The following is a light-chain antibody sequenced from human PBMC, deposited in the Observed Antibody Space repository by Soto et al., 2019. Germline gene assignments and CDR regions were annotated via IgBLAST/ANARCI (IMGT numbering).Light chain of an antibody. J-gene: IGKJ4*01. Sequence: DIVMIQSPESLAVSLGERATINCKASQNVLYSSNNKNYLAWYQQKPGQPPKLLIRWASTRESGVPDRFSGSWSGTDFTLTISSLQAEDVVVYYCQLYYITPLTFGGGTKVEIK. V-gene: IGKV4-1*01. CDR3: QLYYITPLT. CDR2: WAS. CDR1: QNVLYSSNNKNY.